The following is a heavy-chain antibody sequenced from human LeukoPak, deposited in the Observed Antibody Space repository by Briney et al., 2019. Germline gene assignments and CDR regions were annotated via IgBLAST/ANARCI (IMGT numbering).Heavy chain of an antibody. CDR1: GFTFSSYG. CDR2: IRYDGSNK. Sequence: PGGSLRLSCAASGFTFSSYGMHWVRQAPGKGLEWVAFIRYDGSNKYYADSVKGRFTISRDNAKNSLYLQMNSLRAEDTAVYYCARLGGNLRWLSFDYWGQGTLVTVSS. CDR3: ARLGGNLRWLSFDY. V-gene: IGHV3-30*02. D-gene: IGHD3-22*01. J-gene: IGHJ4*02.